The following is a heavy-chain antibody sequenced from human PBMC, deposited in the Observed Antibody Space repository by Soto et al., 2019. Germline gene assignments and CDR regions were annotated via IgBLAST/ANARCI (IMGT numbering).Heavy chain of an antibody. Sequence: PSETLSLTCAISGDSVSSNSAAWNWIRQSPSRGLEWLGRTYYRSKRYNDYAVSVKSRITINPDTSKNQFSLQLNSVTPEDTAVYYCARATPGVYVWGSYRSDAFDIWGQGTMVTVSS. CDR2: TYYRSKRYN. V-gene: IGHV6-1*01. CDR3: ARATPGVYVWGSYRSDAFDI. D-gene: IGHD3-16*02. CDR1: GDSVSSNSAA. J-gene: IGHJ3*02.